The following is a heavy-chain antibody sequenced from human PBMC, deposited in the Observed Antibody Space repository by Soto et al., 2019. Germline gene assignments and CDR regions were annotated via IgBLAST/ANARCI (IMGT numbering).Heavy chain of an antibody. CDR2: IYYSGST. CDR1: GGSISSYY. CDR3: ARGRDPHAYYYDSSGYYAWFDP. J-gene: IGHJ5*02. Sequence: KPSETLSLTCTVSGGSISSYYWSWIRQPPGKGLEWIGYIYYSGSTNYNPSLKSRVTISVDTSKNQFSLKLSSVTAADTAVYYCARGRDPHAYYYDSSGYYAWFDPWGQGTLVTVSS. D-gene: IGHD3-22*01. V-gene: IGHV4-59*01.